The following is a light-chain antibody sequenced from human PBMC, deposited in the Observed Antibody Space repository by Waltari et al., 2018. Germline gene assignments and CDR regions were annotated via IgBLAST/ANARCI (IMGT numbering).Light chain of an antibody. CDR3: QQYYSYPQT. CDR1: QGISSY. V-gene: IGKV1-8*01. CDR2: SAS. J-gene: IGKJ1*01. Sequence: AIRMTQSPSSFSASPGDRVTITCRASQGISSYLAWYQQKPGKAPKLLLYSASSLQSGVPSRFSGSGSGTDFTLTISCLQSEDFATYYCQQYYSYPQTFGQGTKVEIK.